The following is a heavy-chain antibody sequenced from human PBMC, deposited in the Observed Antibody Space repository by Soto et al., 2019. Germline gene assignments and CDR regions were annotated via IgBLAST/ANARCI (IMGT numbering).Heavy chain of an antibody. V-gene: IGHV3-30*18. J-gene: IGHJ3*02. D-gene: IGHD3-22*01. Sequence: GGSLRLSCAASGFTFSSYAMHWVRQAPGKGLEWVAVISYDGSNKYYADSVKGRFTISRDNSKNTLYLQMNSLRAEDTAVYYCAKPQPYYYDSSGYAFDIWGQGTMVTVSS. CDR1: GFTFSSYA. CDR3: AKPQPYYYDSSGYAFDI. CDR2: ISYDGSNK.